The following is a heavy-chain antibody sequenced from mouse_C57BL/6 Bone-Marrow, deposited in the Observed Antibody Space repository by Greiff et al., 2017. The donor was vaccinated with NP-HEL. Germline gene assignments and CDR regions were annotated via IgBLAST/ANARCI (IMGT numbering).Heavy chain of an antibody. J-gene: IGHJ3*01. D-gene: IGHD3-2*02. CDR2: ISDGGSYT. CDR1: GFTFSSYA. V-gene: IGHV5-4*01. CDR3: ARAYSSGFAWFAY. Sequence: EVQLVESGGGLVKPGGSLKLSCAASGFTFSSYAMSWVRQTPEKRLEWVATISDGGSYTYYPDNVKGRFTISRDNAKNNLYLQMSHLKSEDTAMYYCARAYSSGFAWFAYWGQGTLVTVSA.